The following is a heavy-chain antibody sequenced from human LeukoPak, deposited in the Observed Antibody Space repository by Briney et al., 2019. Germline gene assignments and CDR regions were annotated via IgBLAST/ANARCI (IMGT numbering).Heavy chain of an antibody. CDR2: MNPNSGNT. V-gene: IGHV1-8*02. CDR1: GYIFTGYY. Sequence: ASVKVSCKASGYIFTGYYMHWVRQATGQGLEWMGWMNPNSGNTGYAQKFQGRVTMTRNTSISTAYMELSSLRSEDTAVYYCARGAWGYCSSTGCYSDYWGQGTLVTVSS. D-gene: IGHD2-2*01. J-gene: IGHJ4*02. CDR3: ARGAWGYCSSTGCYSDY.